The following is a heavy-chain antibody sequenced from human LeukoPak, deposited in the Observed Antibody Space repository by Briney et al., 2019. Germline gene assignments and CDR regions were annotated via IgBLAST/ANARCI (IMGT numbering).Heavy chain of an antibody. CDR1: GFTFSTHT. V-gene: IGHV3-23*01. J-gene: IGHJ2*01. CDR2: MSGSGDDT. Sequence: PGGSLRLSCSASGFTFSTHTMSWVRQAPGKGLEWVSAMSGSGDDTYYADSVKGRFTISRDNSKNTLYLQMSSLRAEDTAIYHCAKKVLDYEIPYWYFDLWGLGTLVTVSS. CDR3: AKKVLDYEIPYWYFDL. D-gene: IGHD4-17*01.